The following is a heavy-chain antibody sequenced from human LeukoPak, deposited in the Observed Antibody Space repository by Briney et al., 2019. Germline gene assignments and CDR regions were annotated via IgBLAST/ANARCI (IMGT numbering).Heavy chain of an antibody. D-gene: IGHD1-26*01. J-gene: IGHJ3*02. CDR1: GGTFSSYT. Sequence: GASVKVSCKASGGTFSSYTISWVRQAPGQGLEWMGRIIPILGIANYAQKFQGRVTITADKSTSTAYMELSSLRSEDTAVYYCARDMSGSSHDAFDIWGQGTMVTVS. CDR2: IIPILGIA. V-gene: IGHV1-69*04. CDR3: ARDMSGSSHDAFDI.